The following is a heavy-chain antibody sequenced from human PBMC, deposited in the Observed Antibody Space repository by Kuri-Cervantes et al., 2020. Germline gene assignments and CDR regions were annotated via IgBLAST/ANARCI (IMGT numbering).Heavy chain of an antibody. CDR3: ARGAGLLWFGELHKYYFDY. CDR2: IYHSGST. CDR1: GASISSSNW. Sequence: SETLSLTCAVSGASISSSNWWSWVRQPPGKGLEWIGYIYHSGSTYYNPSLKSRVTISVDRSKNQFSLKLSSVTAADTAVYYCARGAGLLWFGELHKYYFDYWGQGTLVTVSS. D-gene: IGHD3-10*01. J-gene: IGHJ4*02. V-gene: IGHV4-4*02.